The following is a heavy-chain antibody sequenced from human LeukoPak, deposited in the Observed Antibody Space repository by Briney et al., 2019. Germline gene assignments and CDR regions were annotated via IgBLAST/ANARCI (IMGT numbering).Heavy chain of an antibody. V-gene: IGHV3-23*01. D-gene: IGHD6-6*01. CDR2: ISGSGGST. CDR1: GFTFSSYA. CDR3: LSSSPDYDI. Sequence: PGGSLRLSCAASGFTFSSYAMSRVRQAPGKRLEWVSAISGSGGSTYYADSVKGRFTISRDNAKNSLYLQMNSLRAEDMALYYCLSSSPDYDIWGQGTMVTVSS. J-gene: IGHJ3*02.